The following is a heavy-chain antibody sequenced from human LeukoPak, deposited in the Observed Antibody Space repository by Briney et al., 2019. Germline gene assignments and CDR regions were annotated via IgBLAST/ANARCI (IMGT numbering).Heavy chain of an antibody. J-gene: IGHJ4*02. Sequence: SSETLSLTCTVSGGSISSYYWSWIRQPAGKGLEWIGRIYTSGSTNYNPSLKSRVTMSVDTSKNQFSLKLSSVTAADTAVYYCARELELWGAYYFDYWGQGTLVTVSS. CDR3: ARELELWGAYYFDY. CDR2: IYTSGST. V-gene: IGHV4-4*07. D-gene: IGHD1-7*01. CDR1: GGSISSYY.